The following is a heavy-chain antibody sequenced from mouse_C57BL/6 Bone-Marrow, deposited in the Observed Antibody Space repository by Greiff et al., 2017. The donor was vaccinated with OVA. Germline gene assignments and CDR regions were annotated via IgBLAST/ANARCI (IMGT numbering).Heavy chain of an antibody. CDR3: ARGIFITTPRGYAMDY. J-gene: IGHJ4*01. D-gene: IGHD1-1*01. Sequence: VQLQQPGAELVKPGASVKLSCKASGYTFTSYWMHWVKQRPGQGLEWIGMIHPNSGSTNYNEKFKSKATLTVDKSSSTAYMQLSSLTSEDSAVYYCARGIFITTPRGYAMDYWGQGTSVTVSS. CDR1: GYTFTSYW. CDR2: IHPNSGST. V-gene: IGHV1-64*01.